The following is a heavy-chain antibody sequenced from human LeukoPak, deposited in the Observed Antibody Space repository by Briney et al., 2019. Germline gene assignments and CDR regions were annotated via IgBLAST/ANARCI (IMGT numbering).Heavy chain of an antibody. Sequence: PGGSLRLSCAASGLTFSSSWMDRVRQAPGKGLEWAASINPDGNKKYSADSVKGRFTISRDNAENSLYLQMNSLRVEDTAFYYCARDLAYSRLDYWGQGMLVTVSS. CDR2: INPDGNKK. V-gene: IGHV3-7*01. D-gene: IGHD5-18*01. CDR1: GLTFSSSW. CDR3: ARDLAYSRLDY. J-gene: IGHJ4*02.